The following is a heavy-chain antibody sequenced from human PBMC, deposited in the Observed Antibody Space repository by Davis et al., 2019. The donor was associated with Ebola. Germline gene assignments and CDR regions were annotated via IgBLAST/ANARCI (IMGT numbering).Heavy chain of an antibody. CDR3: ARVRSNYVLCMDY. D-gene: IGHD4-11*01. J-gene: IGHJ4*02. V-gene: IGHV4-34*01. CDR1: GGSFSGYY. Sequence: SETLSLTCAVYGGSFSGYYWSWIRQPPGKGLEWMGEINHHGITSYNPSLKSRVSMSVDTSKKQFSLKVTSVTAADTAVYYCARVRSNYVLCMDYWGQGTLVTVSS. CDR2: INHHGIT.